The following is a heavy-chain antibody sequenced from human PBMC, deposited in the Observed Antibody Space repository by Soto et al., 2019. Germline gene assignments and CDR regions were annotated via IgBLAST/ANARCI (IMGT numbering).Heavy chain of an antibody. Sequence: PSETLSLTCTVSGGSISSYYWSWIRQPPGKGLEWIGYIYYSGSTNYNPSLKSRVTISVDTSKNQFSLKLSSVTAADTAVYYCARSSRGSRYDFWSGYYDNWFDPWGQGTLVTVSS. J-gene: IGHJ5*02. D-gene: IGHD3-3*01. CDR2: IYYSGST. CDR1: GGSISSYY. CDR3: ARSSRGSRYDFWSGYYDNWFDP. V-gene: IGHV4-59*01.